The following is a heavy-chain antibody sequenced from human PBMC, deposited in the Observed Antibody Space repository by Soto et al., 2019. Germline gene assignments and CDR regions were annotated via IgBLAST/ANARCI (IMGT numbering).Heavy chain of an antibody. CDR2: IWYDGSNK. D-gene: IGHD1-26*01. CDR3: ASEWELLFY. CDR1: GFTFSSYG. J-gene: IGHJ4*02. V-gene: IGHV3-33*01. Sequence: QVQLVESGGGVVQPGRSLRLSCAASGFTFSSYGMHWVRQAPGKGLEWVAVIWYDGSNKYYADSVKGRFTISRDNSKKTLYLQMNSLRAEDTAVYYCASEWELLFYWGQGTLVTVSS.